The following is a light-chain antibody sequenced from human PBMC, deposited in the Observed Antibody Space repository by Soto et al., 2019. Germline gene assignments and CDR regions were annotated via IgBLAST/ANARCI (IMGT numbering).Light chain of an antibody. CDR1: QSVSSN. J-gene: IGKJ4*01. V-gene: IGKV3-15*01. Sequence: EIVMTQSPATLSVSPGERATLSCRASQSVSSNLAWYQQKPGQAPRLLIYGASTRATGIPARFSGSGSGTEFTLTIRSLQSEDFEVYSCQQYNNWPPVTFGGGTKVEIK. CDR3: QQYNNWPPVT. CDR2: GAS.